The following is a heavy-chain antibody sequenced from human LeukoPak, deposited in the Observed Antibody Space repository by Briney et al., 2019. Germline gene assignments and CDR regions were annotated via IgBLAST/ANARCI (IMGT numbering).Heavy chain of an antibody. J-gene: IGHJ4*02. CDR1: GGSISNYH. V-gene: IGHV4-4*07. D-gene: IGHD6-19*01. CDR3: ARRDISSGWSFDY. CDR2: IHTSGST. Sequence: SSETLSLTCTVSGGSISNYHWSWIRQPAGKGLEWIGQIHTSGSTNYNPPLKSRVTMSIDTTEDQVSLTIGSVTAADTAFYYCARRDISSGWSFDYWGQGTLVTVSS.